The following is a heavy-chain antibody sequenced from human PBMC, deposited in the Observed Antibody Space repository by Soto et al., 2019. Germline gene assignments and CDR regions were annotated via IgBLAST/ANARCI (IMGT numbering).Heavy chain of an antibody. Sequence: QVQLQESGPGLVKPSETLSLTCTVSGGSISGYYWSWIRQPPGKGLEWIGYIYYSGSTNYNPSLKSRVTISVDTSKNQFSLKLSSVTASDTAVYYCAAGSSWCGPLGYWGQGTLVTVSS. CDR3: AAGSSWCGPLGY. D-gene: IGHD6-13*01. CDR1: GGSISGYY. J-gene: IGHJ4*02. CDR2: IYYSGST. V-gene: IGHV4-59*01.